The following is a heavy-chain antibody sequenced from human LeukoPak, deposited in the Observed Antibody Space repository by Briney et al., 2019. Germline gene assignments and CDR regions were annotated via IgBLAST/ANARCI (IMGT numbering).Heavy chain of an antibody. J-gene: IGHJ5*02. CDR2: IHYSGST. Sequence: PSGTLSLNCPVSGCPISSNCFYWGRIPPPPGKGLGWVGRIHYSGSTYYNPSLKSRVTISVDTSKNQFSLKLSSVTAADTAVYYCARHNTYYYDSSGYPLGWFDPWGQGTLVTVSS. CDR3: ARHNTYYYDSSGYPLGWFDP. D-gene: IGHD3-22*01. CDR1: GCPISSNCFY. V-gene: IGHV4-39*01.